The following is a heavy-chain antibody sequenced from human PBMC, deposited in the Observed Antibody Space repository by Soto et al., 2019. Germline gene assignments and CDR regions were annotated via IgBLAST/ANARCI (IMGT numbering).Heavy chain of an antibody. CDR3: ARIPHSSSWYLDAFDI. V-gene: IGHV3-23*01. CDR1: GFTFSSYA. J-gene: IGHJ3*02. D-gene: IGHD6-13*01. Sequence: EVQLLESGGGLVQPGGSLRLSCAASGFTFSSYAMSWVRQAPGKGLEWVSAISGSGGSTYYADSVKGRFTISRDNSKNTLYLKMNSLMAEDTAVYYCARIPHSSSWYLDAFDIWGQGTMVTVSS. CDR2: ISGSGGST.